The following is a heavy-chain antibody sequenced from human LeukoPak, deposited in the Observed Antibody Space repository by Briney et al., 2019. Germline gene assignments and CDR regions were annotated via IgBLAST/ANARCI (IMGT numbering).Heavy chain of an antibody. J-gene: IGHJ4*02. Sequence: QAGGSLRLSCATSGFTFSNYWMNWVRQAPGKGLEWVANIKPDGGETYYVDSVKGRFTISRDNAKSSLYLQMNSLRAEDTAVYYCAREIELATMDYWGQGTLVTVSS. CDR3: AREIELATMDY. CDR1: GFTFSNYW. D-gene: IGHD5-24*01. CDR2: IKPDGGET. V-gene: IGHV3-7*01.